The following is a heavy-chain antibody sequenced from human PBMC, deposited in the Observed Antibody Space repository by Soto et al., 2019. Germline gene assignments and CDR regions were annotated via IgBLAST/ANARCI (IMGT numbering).Heavy chain of an antibody. V-gene: IGHV3-21*01. CDR3: ARTDYYDSSGQYYFDY. J-gene: IGHJ4*02. Sequence: GGSLRLSCAASGFTFSSYSMNWVRQAPGKGLEWVSSISSSSSYIYYADSVKGRFTISRDNAKNSLYLQMNSLRDEDTAVYYCARTDYYDSSGQYYFDYWGQGTLVTVSS. CDR2: ISSSSSYI. CDR1: GFTFSSYS. D-gene: IGHD3-22*01.